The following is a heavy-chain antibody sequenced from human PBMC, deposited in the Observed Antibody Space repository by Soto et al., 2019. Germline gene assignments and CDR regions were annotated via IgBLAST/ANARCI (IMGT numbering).Heavy chain of an antibody. CDR1: GGTFSSYA. Sequence: QVQLVQSGAEVKKPGSSVKVSCKASGGTFSSYAINWVRQLPGQGLEWMGGIMPIIGTANYAQMFQSRVTITADESTITAYMELSSLRSEDTAVYYCARGGYSSSYRLDYWGQGTLVTVSS. D-gene: IGHD6-6*01. CDR3: ARGGYSSSYRLDY. CDR2: IMPIIGTA. J-gene: IGHJ4*02. V-gene: IGHV1-69*01.